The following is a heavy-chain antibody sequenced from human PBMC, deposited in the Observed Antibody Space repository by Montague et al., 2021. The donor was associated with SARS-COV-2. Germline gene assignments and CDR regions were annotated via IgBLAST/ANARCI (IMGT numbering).Heavy chain of an antibody. D-gene: IGHD3-3*01. CDR1: GGSISSSSYY. CDR2: IYYSGST. J-gene: IGHJ5*02. CDR3: ARQSTASVTIFGVVIHDRYFDP. V-gene: IGHV4-39*01. Sequence: SETLSLTCTVSGGSISSSSYYWGWIRQHPGKGLEWIGYIYYSGSTYYXXXLKSRVTISVDTSKNQFSLKLSSVTAADTAVYYCARQSTASVTIFGVVIHDRYFDPWGQGTLVTVSS.